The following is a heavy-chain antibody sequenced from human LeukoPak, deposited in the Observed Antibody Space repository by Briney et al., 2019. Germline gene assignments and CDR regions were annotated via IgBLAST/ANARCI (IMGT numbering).Heavy chain of an antibody. J-gene: IGHJ3*02. CDR2: ISGSGGST. V-gene: IGHV3-23*01. CDR3: ASLKEYCSSTSCYDAFDI. D-gene: IGHD2-2*01. CDR1: GFTFSSYA. Sequence: GGSLRLSCAASGFTFSSYAMSWVRQAPGKGLEWVSAISGSGGSTYYADSVKGRFTISRDNAKNSLYLQMNSLRAEDTAVYYCASLKEYCSSTSCYDAFDIWGQGTMVTVSS.